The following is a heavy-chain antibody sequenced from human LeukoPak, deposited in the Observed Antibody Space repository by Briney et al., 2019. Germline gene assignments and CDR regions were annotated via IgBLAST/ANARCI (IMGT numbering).Heavy chain of an antibody. J-gene: IGHJ4*02. Sequence: ASVKVSCKASGYTFTSYYMHWVRQAPGQGLEWMGWINPNNGGTNYVQKFQGRVTMTRDTSISTAYMELSRLRSDDTAVYYCARDPGANYFDYWGQGTLVTVSS. CDR3: ARDPGANYFDY. D-gene: IGHD7-27*01. CDR1: GYTFTSYY. V-gene: IGHV1-2*02. CDR2: INPNNGGT.